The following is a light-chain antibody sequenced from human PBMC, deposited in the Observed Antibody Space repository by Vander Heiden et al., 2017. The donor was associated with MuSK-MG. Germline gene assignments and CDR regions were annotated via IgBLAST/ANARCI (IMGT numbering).Light chain of an antibody. CDR3: YSTDFSDSHWV. CDR2: EDN. Sequence: SYELTQPPSVSVSPGQTARITCSGDAFPKKYAYWYQQKSGQAPVLVIFEDNKRPSESPARFLCSSSGNAASCNISGAQVEDEADYYCYSTDFSDSHWVVGGGTKLTVL. V-gene: IGLV3-10*01. J-gene: IGLJ2*01. CDR1: AFPKKY.